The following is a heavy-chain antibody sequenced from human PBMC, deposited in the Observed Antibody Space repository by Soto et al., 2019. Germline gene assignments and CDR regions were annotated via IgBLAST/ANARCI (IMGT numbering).Heavy chain of an antibody. D-gene: IGHD6-6*01. CDR2: ISTYNGNT. Sequence: QVQLVQSGAEVKKPGASVKVSCKASGYTFHTYGITWVRQAPGQGLDWMGWISTYNGNTEYVPKFQDRVTMTTDPSTRTAYMELRSLRSDDTAVYYFAMEYSSASWFGPWGQGPLVTVST. CDR3: AMEYSSASWFGP. CDR1: GYTFHTYG. V-gene: IGHV1-18*01. J-gene: IGHJ5*02.